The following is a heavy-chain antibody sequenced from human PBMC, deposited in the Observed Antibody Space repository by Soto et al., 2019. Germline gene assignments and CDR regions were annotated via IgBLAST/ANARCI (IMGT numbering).Heavy chain of an antibody. Sequence: ASVKVSCKASGYTFTSYAMHWVRQAPGQRLEWMGWINAGNGNTKYSQKFQGRVTITRDTSASTAYMELSSLRAEDTAVYYCAKGPYSSSWYQGGNWFDPWGQGTLVTVSS. V-gene: IGHV1-3*01. CDR2: INAGNGNT. J-gene: IGHJ5*02. D-gene: IGHD6-13*01. CDR3: AKGPYSSSWYQGGNWFDP. CDR1: GYTFTSYA.